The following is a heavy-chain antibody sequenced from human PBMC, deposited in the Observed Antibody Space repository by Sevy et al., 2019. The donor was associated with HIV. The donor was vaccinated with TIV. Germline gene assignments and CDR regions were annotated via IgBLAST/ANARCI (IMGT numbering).Heavy chain of an antibody. CDR2: MNPNSGNT. CDR3: ARRRAVAGWGFDP. J-gene: IGHJ5*02. D-gene: IGHD6-19*01. CDR1: GYTFTSYD. Sequence: ASVKVSCKASGYTFTSYDINWVRQATRQGLEWMGWMNPNSGNTGYAQKFQGRVTMTRNTSISTAYMELSSLGSEDTAVYYCARRRAVAGWGFDPWGQGTLVTVSS. V-gene: IGHV1-8*01.